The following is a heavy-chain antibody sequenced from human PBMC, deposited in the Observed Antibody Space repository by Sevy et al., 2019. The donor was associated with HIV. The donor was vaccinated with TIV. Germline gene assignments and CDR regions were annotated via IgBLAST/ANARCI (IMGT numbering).Heavy chain of an antibody. D-gene: IGHD3-10*01. CDR3: AKDNSRLLWFGESLDY. CDR2: ISYDGINK. J-gene: IGHJ4*02. CDR1: GFNFSNYG. Sequence: GGSLRLSCTASGFNFSNYGMHWVRQAPGKGLEWVAFISYDGINKSYADSVKGRFTISRDNSKNTLYLQMNSLRTEDTAVFYCAKDNSRLLWFGESLDYWGQGTLVTVSS. V-gene: IGHV3-30*18.